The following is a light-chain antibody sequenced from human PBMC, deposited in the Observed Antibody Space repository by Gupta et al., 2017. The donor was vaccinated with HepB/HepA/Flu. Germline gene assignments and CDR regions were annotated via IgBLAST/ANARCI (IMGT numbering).Light chain of an antibody. J-gene: IGKJ1*01. CDR1: QNVIDY. CDR3: QQRYIWPGT. CDR2: DTS. V-gene: IGKV3-11*01. Sequence: EIVLTQSPATLSLSPGERATLSCRTSQNVIDYLGWYQQKPGQAPRLLIYDTSTRAAGTPARVSGSGSGTDFTLTISSLEPEDFAVYYCQQRYIWPGTFGQGTKVEIK.